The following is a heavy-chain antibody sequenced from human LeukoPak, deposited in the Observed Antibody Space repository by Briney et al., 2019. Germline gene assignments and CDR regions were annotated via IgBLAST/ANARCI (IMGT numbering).Heavy chain of an antibody. D-gene: IGHD2-8*02. V-gene: IGHV3-66*01. CDR2: IYTIGST. CDR3: ARVVYPTGGYYFDY. Sequence: GGALRLSCAVSGFTGSSNYMGGVRQAPGEGLEWGSGIYTIGSTSYADYVKGRFTISRDNSKTTLYLQMNSLRAEDTAVYNCARVVYPTGGYYFDYWGQGTLVTVSS. CDR1: GFTGSSNY. J-gene: IGHJ4*02.